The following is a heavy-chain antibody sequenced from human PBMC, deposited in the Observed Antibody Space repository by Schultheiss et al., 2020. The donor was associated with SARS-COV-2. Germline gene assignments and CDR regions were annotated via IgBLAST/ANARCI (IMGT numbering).Heavy chain of an antibody. CDR2: TRNKANSYTT. CDR1: GFTFSDHY. D-gene: IGHD5-18*01. J-gene: IGHJ4*02. Sequence: GSLRLSCAASGFTFSDHYMDWVRQAPGKGLEWVGRTRNKANSYTTEYAASVKGRFTISRDDSKNSLYLQMNSLRAEDTAVYYCAKDVRIQLWLPGDYWGQGTLVTVSS. V-gene: IGHV3-72*01. CDR3: AKDVRIQLWLPGDY.